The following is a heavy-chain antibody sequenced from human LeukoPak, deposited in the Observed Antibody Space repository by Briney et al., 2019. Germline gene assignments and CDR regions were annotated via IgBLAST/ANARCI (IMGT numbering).Heavy chain of an antibody. CDR3: AREKAYYYDSSGAFDI. Sequence: ASVKVSCKASGGTFSSYAISWVRQAPGQGLEWMGGIIPIFGTANYAQKFQGRVTITADESTSTAYVELSSLRSEDTAVYYCAREKAYYYDSSGAFDIWGQGTMVTVSS. V-gene: IGHV1-69*13. CDR2: IIPIFGTA. CDR1: GGTFSSYA. D-gene: IGHD3-22*01. J-gene: IGHJ3*02.